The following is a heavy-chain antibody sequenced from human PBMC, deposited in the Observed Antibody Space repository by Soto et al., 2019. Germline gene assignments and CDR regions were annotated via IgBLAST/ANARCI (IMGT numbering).Heavy chain of an antibody. CDR2: ISYDGSNK. J-gene: IGHJ4*02. D-gene: IGHD6-13*01. V-gene: IGHV3-30*18. Sequence: HPGGSLRLSCAASGFTFSSYGMHWVRQAPGKGLEWVAVISYDGSNKYYADSVKGRFTISRDNSKNTLYLQMNSLRAEDTAVYYCAKDGLQQLFNYWGQGTLVTVSS. CDR1: GFTFSSYG. CDR3: AKDGLQQLFNY.